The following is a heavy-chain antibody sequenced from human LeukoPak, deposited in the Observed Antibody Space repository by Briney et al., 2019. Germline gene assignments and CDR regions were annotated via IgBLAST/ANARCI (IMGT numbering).Heavy chain of an antibody. CDR1: GFTFSSYS. CDR2: ISSSSSYI. J-gene: IGHJ4*02. CDR3: AGSFLYSSGWYGYYFDY. D-gene: IGHD6-19*01. V-gene: IGHV3-21*01. Sequence: GGSLRLSCAASGFTFSSYSMDWVRQAPGKGLEWVSSISSSSSYIYYADSVKGRFTISRDNAKNSLYLQMNSLRAEDTAVYYCAGSFLYSSGWYGYYFDYWGQGTLVTVSS.